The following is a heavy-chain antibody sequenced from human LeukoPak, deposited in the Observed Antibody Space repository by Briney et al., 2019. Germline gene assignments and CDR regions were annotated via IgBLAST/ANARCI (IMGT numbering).Heavy chain of an antibody. CDR1: GGSFSGYY. CDR3: ARAMVRGVISRGYYYYGMDV. V-gene: IGHV4-34*01. Sequence: PSETLSLTCAVYGGSFSGYYWSWIRQPPGKGLEWIGEINHSGSTNYNPSLKSRVTISVDTSKNQFSLKLSSVTAVDTAVYYCARAMVRGVISRGYYYYGMDVWGQGTTVTVSS. D-gene: IGHD3-10*01. J-gene: IGHJ6*02. CDR2: INHSGST.